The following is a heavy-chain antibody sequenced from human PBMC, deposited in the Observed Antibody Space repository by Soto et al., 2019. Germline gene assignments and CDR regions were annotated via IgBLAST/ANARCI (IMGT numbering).Heavy chain of an antibody. CDR1: GGSISSYY. D-gene: IGHD3-9*01. V-gene: IGHV4-4*07. J-gene: IGHJ4*02. Sequence: SETLSLTCTVSGGSISSYYWSWIRQPAGKGLEWIGRIYTSGSTNYNPSLKSRVTMSVDTSKNQFSLKLSSVTAADTAVYYCARDKPNYDILTGYRPFDYWGQGTLVTVSS. CDR3: ARDKPNYDILTGYRPFDY. CDR2: IYTSGST.